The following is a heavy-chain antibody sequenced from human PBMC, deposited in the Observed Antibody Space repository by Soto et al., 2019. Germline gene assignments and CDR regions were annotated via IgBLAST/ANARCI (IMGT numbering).Heavy chain of an antibody. CDR1: GFTFSSYS. CDR3: SRASQLWGDY. J-gene: IGHJ4*02. Sequence: GGSLRLSCAASGFTFSSYSMNWVRQAPGKGLEWVSSISSSSSYIYYAYSVKGRFTISRDNAKNSLYLQMNSLRAEDTAVYYCSRASQLWGDYWGRGTLVTASS. CDR2: ISSSSSYI. D-gene: IGHD5-18*01. V-gene: IGHV3-21*01.